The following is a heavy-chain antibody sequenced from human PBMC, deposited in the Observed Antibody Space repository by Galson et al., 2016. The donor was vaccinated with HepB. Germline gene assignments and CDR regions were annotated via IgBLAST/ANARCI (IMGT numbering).Heavy chain of an antibody. J-gene: IGHJ2*01. CDR2: VYHVGTN. CDR3: ARHGGRHSLYHYFDL. D-gene: IGHD4-23*01. V-gene: IGHV4-61*01. CDR1: GDSVRSGSYF. Sequence: SETLSLTCSVSGDSVRSGSYFWSWIRQSPAKGLEWLGNVYHVGTNRYNPSLQNRLTMSVDTSKNQFSLNLTSVTAADSALYFCARHGGRHSLYHYFDLWGRGTRVTVSS.